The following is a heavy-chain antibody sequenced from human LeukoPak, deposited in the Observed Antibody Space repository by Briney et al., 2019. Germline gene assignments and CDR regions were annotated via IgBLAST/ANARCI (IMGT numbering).Heavy chain of an antibody. D-gene: IGHD3-10*01. CDR1: GYSFTNYW. J-gene: IGHJ4*01. Sequence: GESLKISCQAFGYSFTNYWIGWVRQMPGKGLEWMGVIYPGDSATRDSPSFQVQVTIAADKSTSTAYLQWNSLKASDTAIYYCARHPYGSGSYMDYWGRGTLVTVSS. CDR2: IYPGDSAT. CDR3: ARHPYGSGSYMDY. V-gene: IGHV5-51*01.